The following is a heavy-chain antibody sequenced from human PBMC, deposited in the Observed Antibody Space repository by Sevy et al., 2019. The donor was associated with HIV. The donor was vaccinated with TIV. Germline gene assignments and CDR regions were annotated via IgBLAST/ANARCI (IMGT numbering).Heavy chain of an antibody. J-gene: IGHJ4*02. V-gene: IGHV1-2*06. CDR1: GYTFTGYY. Sequence: ASVKVSCKASGYTFTGYYMHWVRQAPGQGLEWMGRINPNSGGTNYAQKFQGRVTMTRDTSISTAYMELGRLRSDDTAVYYCASIGGGNYYDSSVYSYFDYWGQGTLVTVSS. CDR3: ASIGGGNYYDSSVYSYFDY. D-gene: IGHD3-22*01. CDR2: INPNSGGT.